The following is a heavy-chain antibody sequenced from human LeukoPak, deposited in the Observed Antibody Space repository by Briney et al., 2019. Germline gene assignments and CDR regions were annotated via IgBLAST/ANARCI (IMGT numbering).Heavy chain of an antibody. CDR2: INSAGST. Sequence: HSGGSLRLSCAASGFTFSSYAMSWVRQAPGKGLEWVSAINSAGSTYYGDSVRGRFTISRDNSKNVLHLQMNSLRAEDTALYYCAKDQNTVATAPFDYWGLGTLVTVSS. D-gene: IGHD4-17*01. V-gene: IGHV3-23*01. J-gene: IGHJ4*02. CDR3: AKDQNTVATAPFDY. CDR1: GFTFSSYA.